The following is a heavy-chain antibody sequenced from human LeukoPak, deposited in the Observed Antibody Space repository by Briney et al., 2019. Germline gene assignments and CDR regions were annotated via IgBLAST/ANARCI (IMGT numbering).Heavy chain of an antibody. J-gene: IGHJ4*02. V-gene: IGHV4-59*01. CDR1: GGSISSYY. CDR2: IYYSGST. CDR3: ARGVAAGELLSYYFDY. Sequence: SETLSLTRTVSGGSISSYYWSWIRQPPGKGLEWIGYIYYSGSTNYNPSLKSRVTISVDTSKNQFSLKLSSVTAADTAVYYCARGVAAGELLSYYFDYWGQGTLVTVSS. D-gene: IGHD1-26*01.